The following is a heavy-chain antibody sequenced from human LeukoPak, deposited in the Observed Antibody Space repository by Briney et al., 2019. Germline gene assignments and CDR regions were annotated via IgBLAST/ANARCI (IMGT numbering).Heavy chain of an antibody. V-gene: IGHV5-51*01. D-gene: IGHD5-12*01. CDR2: VNPGDSDT. J-gene: IGHJ3*01. CDR1: GYRFTNYW. CDR3: ARRGDDSSLVAFDV. Sequence: GESLKISCKGSGYRFTNYWIGWVRQMPGKGLEWMGIVNPGDSDTRYSPSFQGQVTISADTSITTAYLQWSSLKASDNGMYYCARRGDDSSLVAFDVGAKGQWSPSLQ.